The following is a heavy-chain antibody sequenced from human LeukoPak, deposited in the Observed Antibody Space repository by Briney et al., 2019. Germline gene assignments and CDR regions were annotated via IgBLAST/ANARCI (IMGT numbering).Heavy chain of an antibody. J-gene: IGHJ6*03. CDR3: ARGARCYYYMDV. CDR1: GSSISSGYY. CDR2: MYYSGST. Sequence: SETLSLTCTVSGSSISSGYYWSWIRQPPGKGLEWIGYMYYSGSTNYNPSLKSRVTISVDTSKNRFSLKLSSVTAADTAVYYCARGARCYYYMDVWGKGTTVTVSS. D-gene: IGHD3-16*01. V-gene: IGHV4-61*01.